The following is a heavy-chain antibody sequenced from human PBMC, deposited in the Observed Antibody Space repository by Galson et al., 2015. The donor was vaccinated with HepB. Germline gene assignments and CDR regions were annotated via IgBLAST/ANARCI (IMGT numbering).Heavy chain of an antibody. D-gene: IGHD2/OR15-2a*01. V-gene: IGHV2-5*02. CDR3: ARLLAGGGHFDL. J-gene: IGHJ2*01. CDR1: GFSLSTSGVG. Sequence: PALVKPTQTLTLTCTFSGFSLSTSGVGVGWIRQPPGKALEWLALVYWDDDKRYSPSLKTRLTITKDTSKTQVVLTMTNMDPVDTATYYCARLLAGGGHFDLWGRGAQVTVSS. CDR2: VYWDDDK.